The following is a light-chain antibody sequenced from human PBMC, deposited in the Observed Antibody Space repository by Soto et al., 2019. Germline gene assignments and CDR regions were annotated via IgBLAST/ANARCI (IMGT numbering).Light chain of an antibody. V-gene: IGLV1-40*01. CDR3: QSYDSSLSAYV. J-gene: IGLJ1*01. Sequence: QPVVAQPPSVSGAPGQKVTISCTGSSSNIGAGYDLHWYQQLPGTAPKLLLYGNINRPSGVPDRFSGSKSGTSASLAITGLQAEDEADYYCQSYDSSLSAYVFGTGTKLTVL. CDR2: GNI. CDR1: SSNIGAGYD.